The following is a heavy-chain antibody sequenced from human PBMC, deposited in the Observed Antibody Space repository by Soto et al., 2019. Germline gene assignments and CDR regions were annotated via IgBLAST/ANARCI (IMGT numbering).Heavy chain of an antibody. CDR2: IYPGDSDT. CDR3: ARPSSYNWNSPFDY. CDR1: GYRFTSYL. D-gene: IGHD1-7*01. V-gene: IGHV5-51*01. J-gene: IGHJ4*02. Sequence: GESLKISCKGSGYRFTSYLIGWVRQMPGKGLEWMGIIYPGDSDTRYSPSFQGQVTISADKSISTAYLQWSSLKASDTAMYYCARPSSYNWNSPFDYWGQGTLVTVSS.